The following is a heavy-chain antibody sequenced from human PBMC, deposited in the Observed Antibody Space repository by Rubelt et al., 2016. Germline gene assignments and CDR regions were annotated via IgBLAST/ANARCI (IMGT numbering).Heavy chain of an antibody. CDR1: GYTFTSYY. CDR2: INPSGGST. CDR3: ARVSLWFGDSRYGMYV. V-gene: IGHV1-46*03. Sequence: GQSGAEVKKPGASVKVSCKASGYTFTSYYMHWVRQAPGQGLEWMGIINPSGGSTSYAQKFQGRVTMTRDTSTSTVYMELSSLRSEDTAVYYCARVSLWFGDSRYGMYVWGQGTTVTVSS. D-gene: IGHD3-10*01. J-gene: IGHJ6*02.